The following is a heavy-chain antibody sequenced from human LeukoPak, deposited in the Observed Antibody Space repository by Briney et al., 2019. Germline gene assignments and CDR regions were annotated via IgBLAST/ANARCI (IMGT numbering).Heavy chain of an antibody. J-gene: IGHJ5*02. CDR1: GYSISSGYY. V-gene: IGHV4-38-2*02. CDR3: ARDQWELDNYFDP. Sequence: SETLSLTCTASGYSISSGYYWGWIRQPPGKGLEWIGSIYHSGSTYYNPSLKSRVTISVDTSKNQFSLTLNSVTAADTAVYYCARDQWELDNYFDPWGQGTLVTVSS. CDR2: IYHSGST. D-gene: IGHD1-7*01.